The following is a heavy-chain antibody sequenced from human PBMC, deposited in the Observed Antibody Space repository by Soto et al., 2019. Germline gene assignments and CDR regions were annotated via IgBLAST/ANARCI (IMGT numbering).Heavy chain of an antibody. Sequence: PGGSLRLSCAASGFTFSNYWMSWVRQAPGKGLEWVANIKEDGSEEYYVDTVKGRFTISRDNAKNSLNLQMNSLRAEDTSVYYCAKDGLGAYSYGSYYFDYWGQGTLVTVSS. CDR1: GFTFSNYW. J-gene: IGHJ4*01. D-gene: IGHD5-18*01. CDR3: AKDGLGAYSYGSYYFDY. V-gene: IGHV3-7*01. CDR2: IKEDGSEE.